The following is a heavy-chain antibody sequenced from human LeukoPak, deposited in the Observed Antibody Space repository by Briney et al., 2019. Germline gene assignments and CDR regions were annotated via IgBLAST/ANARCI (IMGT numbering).Heavy chain of an antibody. V-gene: IGHV4-30-2*01. J-gene: IGHJ3*02. CDR2: IYHSGST. CDR3: ARSSGYYYYAFDI. CDR1: GGSISSGGSS. D-gene: IGHD3-22*01. Sequence: SETLSLTCAVSGGSISSGGSSWSWIRQPPGKGLEWIGYIYHSGSTYYNPSLKSRVTISVDRSKNQFSLKLSSVTAADTAVYYCARSSGYYYYAFDIWGQGTMVTVSS.